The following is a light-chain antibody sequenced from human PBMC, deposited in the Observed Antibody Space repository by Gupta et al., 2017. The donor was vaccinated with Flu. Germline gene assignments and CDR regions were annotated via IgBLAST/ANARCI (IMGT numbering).Light chain of an antibody. J-gene: IGLJ2*01. V-gene: IGLV2-18*02. CDR1: TSDVGNYNR. CDR2: EVS. Sequence: QSALTQPPSVPGSPGQSVTISCNGITSDVGNYNRVSWYQQSPDTAPKLMIYEVSNRPSGVPDRFSGSKSGNTATLTIAGLQAEDEGDYYCSAYTTVSVLFGGGTKLTVL. CDR3: SAYTTVSVL.